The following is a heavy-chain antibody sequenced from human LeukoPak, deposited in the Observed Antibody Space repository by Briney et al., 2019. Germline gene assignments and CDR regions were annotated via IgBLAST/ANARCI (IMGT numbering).Heavy chain of an antibody. D-gene: IGHD2-15*01. V-gene: IGHV3-74*01. CDR2: INSDGSST. CDR3: ARVRVYCSGGSCYHYGMDV. CDR1: GFIFNNYR. Sequence: GGSLRLSCAASGFIFNNYRMHWVRQAPGKGLVWVSRINSDGSSTNYADSVKGRFTVSRDNAKNSLYLQMNSLRAEDTAVYNCARVRVYCSGGSCYHYGMDVWGQGTTVTVSS. J-gene: IGHJ6*02.